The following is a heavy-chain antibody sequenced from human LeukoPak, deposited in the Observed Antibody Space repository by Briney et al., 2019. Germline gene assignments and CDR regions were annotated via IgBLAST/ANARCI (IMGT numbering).Heavy chain of an antibody. V-gene: IGHV1-2*06. J-gene: IGHJ4*02. Sequence: ASVKVSCRASGYTFTAYYIHWLRQAPGQGLEWMGRINPNSDYTDYAQNFQGRVTMTRDTSISTAYMEVRRLRSEYTAVYYCERVSYGNDATPFDYWGQGTLVTVSS. CDR3: ERVSYGNDATPFDY. CDR1: GYTFTAYY. D-gene: IGHD3-16*01. CDR2: INPNSDYT.